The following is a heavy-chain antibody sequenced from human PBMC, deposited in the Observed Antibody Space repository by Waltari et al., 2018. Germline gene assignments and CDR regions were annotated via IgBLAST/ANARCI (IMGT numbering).Heavy chain of an antibody. CDR1: ELPFSTYW. CDR3: ATYRWLGY. Sequence: DVQLVESGGGLVQPGGSQEPSWPVTELPFSTYWLTWVRQASGRGLEWVANINYDGSEKNYVDSVKGRFTISRDNARNSLYLQMNSLRAEDTAVYYCATYRWLGYWGQGTLVTVSS. J-gene: IGHJ4*02. D-gene: IGHD3-10*01. V-gene: IGHV3-7*03. CDR2: INYDGSEK.